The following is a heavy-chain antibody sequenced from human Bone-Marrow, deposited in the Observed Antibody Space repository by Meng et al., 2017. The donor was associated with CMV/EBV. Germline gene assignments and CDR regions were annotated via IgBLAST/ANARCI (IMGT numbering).Heavy chain of an antibody. CDR3: ARDGGSTFFDY. Sequence: GGSLRLSCAASGFTFSDYEMNWVRQAPGKGLEWISYISYNGGAIYYADSVEGRFTITRDNAKNTVHLQMNSLGVEDTAVYYCARDGGSTFFDYWGQGGLVTVSS. CDR2: ISYNGGAI. J-gene: IGHJ4*02. CDR1: GFTFSDYE. V-gene: IGHV3-48*03. D-gene: IGHD3-16*01.